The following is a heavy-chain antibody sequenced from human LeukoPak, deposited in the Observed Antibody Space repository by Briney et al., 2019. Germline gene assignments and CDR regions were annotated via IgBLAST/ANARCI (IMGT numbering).Heavy chain of an antibody. Sequence: SETLSLTCEVSGGSLSGSYWTWIRQSPGKGLEWIGEINLDGTYNYNPSLKSRVTISVDTSKNQFSLKLSSVTAADTAVYYCARGYGDYVSGWFDPWGQGTLVTVSS. CDR3: ARGYGDYVSGWFDP. CDR1: GGSLSGSY. D-gene: IGHD4-17*01. CDR2: INLDGTY. V-gene: IGHV4-34*01. J-gene: IGHJ5*02.